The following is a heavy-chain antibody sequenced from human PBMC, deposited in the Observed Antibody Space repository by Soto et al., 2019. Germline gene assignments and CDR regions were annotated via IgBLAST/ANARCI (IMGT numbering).Heavy chain of an antibody. V-gene: IGHV3-23*01. J-gene: IGHJ4*02. CDR1: GFLFSRNA. CDR2: ISGSGAST. D-gene: IGHD2-15*01. CDR3: AKDSAPSCSGGSCYRPFDC. Sequence: EVQLLESGGGLVQPGESLRLSCAASGFLFSRNAMSWVRQAPGKGLEWVSVISGSGASTYYADSVKGRFTISRDNSKNSLFLQMNSLRAGDTAVYYCAKDSAPSCSGGSCYRPFDCWGQGTLVTVSS.